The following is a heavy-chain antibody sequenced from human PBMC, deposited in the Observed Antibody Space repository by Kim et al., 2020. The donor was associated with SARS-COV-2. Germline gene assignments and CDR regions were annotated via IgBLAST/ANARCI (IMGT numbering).Heavy chain of an antibody. Sequence: GGSLRLSCAASGFTFSTYWMHWVRQAPGKGLVWVSRIKTGGSDIKYADSVKGRFTASRDNAKNTLFLQMNSLRAEDTAVYYCVRETDQAGYYSMDVWGKG. D-gene: IGHD2-2*01. V-gene: IGHV3-74*01. CDR3: VRETDQAGYYSMDV. CDR2: IKTGGSDI. CDR1: GFTFSTYW. J-gene: IGHJ6*03.